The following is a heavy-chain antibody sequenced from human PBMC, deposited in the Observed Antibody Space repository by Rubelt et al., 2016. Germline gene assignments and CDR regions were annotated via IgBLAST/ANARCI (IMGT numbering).Heavy chain of an antibody. J-gene: IGHJ4*02. CDR3: AVLTGSSFDH. CDR1: GFTFSGYE. V-gene: IGHV3-48*03. D-gene: IGHD3-22*01. CDR2: ISDSGTTI. Sequence: GGSLRLSCAASGFTFSGYEMNWVRQAPGKGLEWVSYISDSGTTIYYADSVKGRFTISRDNAKNTLYLQINSLRAEDTAVYYCAVLTGSSFDHWGQGTLVTVSS.